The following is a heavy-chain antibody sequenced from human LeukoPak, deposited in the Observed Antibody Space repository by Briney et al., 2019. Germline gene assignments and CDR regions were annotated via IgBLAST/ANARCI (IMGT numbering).Heavy chain of an antibody. J-gene: IGHJ3*02. D-gene: IGHD5-24*01. CDR1: VGNLNNFA. CDR2: VIPLIGSR. CDR3: TRDHVTLVHGVIKRDGFDI. V-gene: IGHV1-69*05. Sequence: SVKVSCKASVGNLNNFAVSWVRQSPGQGLEWVRGVIPLIGSRNYAQKFQGRVTITTDESTATASMDLSRLTPEDTALYYCTRDHVTLVHGVIKRDGFDISGQGTMVTVSA.